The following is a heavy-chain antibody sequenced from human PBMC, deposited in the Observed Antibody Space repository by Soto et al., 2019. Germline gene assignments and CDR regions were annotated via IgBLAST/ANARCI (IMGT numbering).Heavy chain of an antibody. J-gene: IGHJ6*01. Sequence: EVQLVESGGGLVQPGGSLRLSCGASGFTFRTYWLSWVRQVPGKGLEWVANINQDGSEKNYVDSVKGRFTISRDNAKNSLYLQMSSLRAEDTALYYCEREGSTSWYSYDYHGMDVWGQGTTVTVSS. D-gene: IGHD5-18*01. V-gene: IGHV3-7*05. CDR3: EREGSTSWYSYDYHGMDV. CDR1: GFTFRTYW. CDR2: INQDGSEK.